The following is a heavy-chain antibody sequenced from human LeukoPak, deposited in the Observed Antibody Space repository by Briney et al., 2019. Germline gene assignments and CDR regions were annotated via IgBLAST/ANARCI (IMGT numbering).Heavy chain of an antibody. CDR1: GFTFSSYS. D-gene: IGHD2-2*03. CDR3: ARDGYCSSTSCYLYSYYYGMDV. CDR2: ISSSRSYI. Sequence: GGSLRLSCAASGFTFSSYSMNWVRQAPGKGLECVSSISSSRSYIYYANSVKGRFTISRDNATNSLYLQMTSLRAEDTAVYYCARDGYCSSTSCYLYSYYYGMDVWGHGTTVTVSS. V-gene: IGHV3-21*01. J-gene: IGHJ6*02.